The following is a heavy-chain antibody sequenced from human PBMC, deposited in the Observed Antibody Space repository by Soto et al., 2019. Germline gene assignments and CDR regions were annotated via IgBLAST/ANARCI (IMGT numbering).Heavy chain of an antibody. CDR2: IKQDGTEK. CDR1: GFIFRSGV. V-gene: IGHV3-7*05. D-gene: IGHD2-2*01. Sequence: EGSLILSWAASGFIFRSGVMSWVRQAPGKGLEWVANIKQDGTEKNYLDSVKGRFTISRDNAKNSLYLQMNSLRAEDTAVYYCASRYLEYCFSSACSARYDYWGQGALVAVS. J-gene: IGHJ4*02. CDR3: ASRYLEYCFSSACSARYDY.